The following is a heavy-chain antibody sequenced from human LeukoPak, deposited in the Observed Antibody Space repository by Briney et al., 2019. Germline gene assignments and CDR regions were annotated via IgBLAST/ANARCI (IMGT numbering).Heavy chain of an antibody. V-gene: IGHV4-34*01. CDR2: INHSGST. D-gene: IGHD6-6*01. CDR3: AKDVLQGSSSFHF. J-gene: IGHJ4*02. Sequence: SETLSLTCAVYGGSFSGYYWSWIRQPPGKGLEWIGEINHSGSTNYNPSLKSRVTISVDTSKNQFSLKLSSVTAADTAVYYCAKDVLQGSSSFHFWGQGTLVTVSS. CDR1: GGSFSGYY.